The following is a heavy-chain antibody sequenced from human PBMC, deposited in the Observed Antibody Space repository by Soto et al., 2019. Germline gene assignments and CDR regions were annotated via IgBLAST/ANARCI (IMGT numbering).Heavy chain of an antibody. V-gene: IGHV4-31*03. CDR3: ARGYRQSGYSSSWVFDY. CDR1: GASINSGVYY. J-gene: IGHJ4*02. CDR2: MYYRGST. Sequence: QVQLRESGPGLVKPSQTLSLPCLFSGASINSGVYYWNWIRKHPGKGLSGIGYMYYRGSTYYNPFLRSRVIISADTSENHFSLKLSSVTAADTAVYFCARGYRQSGYSSSWVFDYWGQGTLVNVSS. D-gene: IGHD6-13*01.